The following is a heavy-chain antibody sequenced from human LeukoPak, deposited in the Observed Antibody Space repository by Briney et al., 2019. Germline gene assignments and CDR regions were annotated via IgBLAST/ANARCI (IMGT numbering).Heavy chain of an antibody. D-gene: IGHD2-8*02. Sequence: PGGSLRLSCATSQFKFNNYGMTWVRQAPGKGLEWVASIPGSGGSTQYADSVQGRFTISRDNSKNTLYLQMDSLKTEDTAVYYCARGGLYCTDNNCRGYYFYYTDVWGKGTTVTVSS. CDR1: QFKFNNYG. CDR2: IPGSGGST. J-gene: IGHJ6*03. V-gene: IGHV3-23*01. CDR3: ARGGLYCTDNNCRGYYFYYTDV.